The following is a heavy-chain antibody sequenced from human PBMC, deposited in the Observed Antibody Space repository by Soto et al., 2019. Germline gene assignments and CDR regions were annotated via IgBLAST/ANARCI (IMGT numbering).Heavy chain of an antibody. CDR3: ARGRFRRTWFDP. CDR1: GYTFINYD. Sequence: QVQMVQSGAEVKKPGASVKVSCKASGYTFINYDIHWVRQATGQGLEWMGWMNPDSGNTGQSKQFQGRVTMTRDTSISTASVELSSLRSEDTAVYYCARGRFRRTWFDPWGQGTLVTVSS. J-gene: IGHJ5*02. V-gene: IGHV1-8*01. CDR2: MNPDSGNT. D-gene: IGHD3-16*01.